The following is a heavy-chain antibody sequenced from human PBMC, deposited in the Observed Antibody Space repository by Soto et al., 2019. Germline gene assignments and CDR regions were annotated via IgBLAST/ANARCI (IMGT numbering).Heavy chain of an antibody. D-gene: IGHD1-1*01. CDR1: GGSISSYY. J-gene: IGHJ6*02. V-gene: IGHV4-59*08. CDR2: IYYSGST. Sequence: PSETLSLTCTVSGGSISSYYWNWIRQPPGKGLEWIGYIYYSGSTNYNPSLQSRVTISVDTSKNQFSLKLSSVTATDTAVYCCAGEGTWSNYYYYGMDVWGQGTTVTVSS. CDR3: AGEGTWSNYYYYGMDV.